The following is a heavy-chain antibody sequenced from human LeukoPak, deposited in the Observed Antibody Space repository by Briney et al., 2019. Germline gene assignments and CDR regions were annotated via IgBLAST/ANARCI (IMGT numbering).Heavy chain of an antibody. J-gene: IGHJ4*02. CDR2: INHSGST. CDR3: ARGYSSSRGSDY. CDR1: GGSFSGYY. Sequence: SETLSLTCAVYGGSFSGYYWSWLRQPPGKGLEWIGEINHSGSTNYNPSLKSRVTISVDTSKNQFSLKLSSVTAADTAMYYCARGYSSSRGSDYWGQGTLVTVSS. V-gene: IGHV4-34*01. D-gene: IGHD6-13*01.